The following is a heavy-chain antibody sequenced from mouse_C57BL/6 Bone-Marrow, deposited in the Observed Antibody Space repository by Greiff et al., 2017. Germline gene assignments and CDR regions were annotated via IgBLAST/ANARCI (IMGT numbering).Heavy chain of an antibody. CDR2: ISSGGSYT. V-gene: IGHV5-6*01. CDR1: GFTFSSYG. J-gene: IGHJ2*01. D-gene: IGHD1-1*01. Sequence: EVQLQESGGDLVKPGGSLKLSCAASGFTFSSYGMSWVRQTPDKRLEWVATISSGGSYTYYPDSVKGRFTISRDNAKNTLYLQMSSLKSEDTAMYYCARRGYGSNFDYWGQGTTLTVSS. CDR3: ARRGYGSNFDY.